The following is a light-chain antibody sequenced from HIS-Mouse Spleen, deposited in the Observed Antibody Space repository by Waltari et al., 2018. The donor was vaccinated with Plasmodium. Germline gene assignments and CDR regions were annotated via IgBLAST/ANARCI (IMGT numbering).Light chain of an antibody. V-gene: IGKV1-8*01. CDR3: QQYYSYLWT. Sequence: AIRMTQSPSPLSASTGDRVTITSRASQGISSYLAWYQQKPGKAPKLLIYAASTLQSGVPSRFSGSGSGTDFTLTISCLQSEDFATYYCQQYYSYLWTFGQGTKVEIK. CDR1: QGISSY. CDR2: AAS. J-gene: IGKJ1*01.